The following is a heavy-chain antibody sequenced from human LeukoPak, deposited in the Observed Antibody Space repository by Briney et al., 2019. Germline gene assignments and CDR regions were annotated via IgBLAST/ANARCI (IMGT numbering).Heavy chain of an antibody. J-gene: IGHJ4*02. D-gene: IGHD3-10*01. V-gene: IGHV3-7*01. CDR3: ARVEYYYGSGSPTRQYYFDY. CDR2: IKQDGSEK. CDR1: GFIFSDYN. Sequence: GGSLRLSCAASGFIFSDYNINWVRQAPGKGLEWVANIKQDGSEKYYVDSVKGRFTISRDNAKNSLYLQMNSLRAEDTAVYYCARVEYYYGSGSPTRQYYFDYWGQGTLVTVSS.